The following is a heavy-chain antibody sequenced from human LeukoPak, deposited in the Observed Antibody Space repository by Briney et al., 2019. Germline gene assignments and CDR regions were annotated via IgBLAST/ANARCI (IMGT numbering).Heavy chain of an antibody. D-gene: IGHD6-19*01. CDR1: GGSISSGSYY. J-gene: IGHJ4*02. Sequence: PSETLSLTCTVSGGSISSGSYYWTWIRQPAGKGLEWIGHLYTSGSTTYNPSLRSRVTISADTSKNQFSLRLTSVTAADTAVYYCARAGGSVGWYGTIDSWGQGMLVTVSS. CDR3: ARAGGSVGWYGTIDS. CDR2: LYTSGST. V-gene: IGHV4-61*09.